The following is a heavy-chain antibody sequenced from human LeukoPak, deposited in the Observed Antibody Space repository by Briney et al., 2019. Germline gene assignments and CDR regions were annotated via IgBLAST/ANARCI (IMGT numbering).Heavy chain of an antibody. Sequence: SVKVSCKASGGTFSSYAISWVRQAPGQGLEWMGGIIPIFGTANYAQKFQGRVTITADESTSTAYMELSSLRSEDTAVYYCARVIRGAALLVVAGTGAFDIWGQGTMVTVSS. CDR3: ARVIRGAALLVVAGTGAFDI. J-gene: IGHJ3*02. CDR2: IIPIFGTA. D-gene: IGHD6-19*01. V-gene: IGHV1-69*13. CDR1: GGTFSSYA.